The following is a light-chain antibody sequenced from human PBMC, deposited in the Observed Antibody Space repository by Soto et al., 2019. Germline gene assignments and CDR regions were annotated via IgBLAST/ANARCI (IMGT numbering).Light chain of an antibody. CDR2: HAS. Sequence: EIVLTHSPGTLSLSPGESATLSCRANQVVSSSYLDWYQQKPGQAPRLLIYHASDRATGVPDRFSGSGSGTDFALTITRLEPEDFALFYCQQYGTFPFSFGQGTKLEIK. V-gene: IGKV3-20*01. J-gene: IGKJ2*01. CDR3: QQYGTFPFS. CDR1: QVVSSSY.